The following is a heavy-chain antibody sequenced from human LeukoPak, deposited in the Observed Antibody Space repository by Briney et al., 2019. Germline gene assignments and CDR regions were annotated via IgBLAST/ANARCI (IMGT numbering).Heavy chain of an antibody. D-gene: IGHD3-22*01. CDR2: IYWDDDK. V-gene: IGHV2-5*02. CDR1: GFSLSTSGVG. CDR3: AHTRHYYDSSGYYYFDY. J-gene: IGHJ4*02. Sequence: SGPTLVKPTQTLTLPCTFSGFSLSTSGVGVGWIRQPPGKALEWLTLIYWDDDKRHSPSLKSRLTITKDTSKNQVVLTMTNMDPVDTATYYCAHTRHYYDSSGYYYFDYWGQGTLVTVSS.